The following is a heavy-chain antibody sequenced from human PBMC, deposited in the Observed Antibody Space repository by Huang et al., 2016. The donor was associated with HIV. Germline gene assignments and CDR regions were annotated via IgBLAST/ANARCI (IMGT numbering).Heavy chain of an antibody. CDR3: AGQGRIVGMPAAPLRFDP. CDR2: IYLRGTT. CDR1: GGSISSSSYY. J-gene: IGHJ5*02. V-gene: IGHV4-39*01. Sequence: QLQLPESGPGLVKPSATLSLTCTVPGGSISSSSYYWGWIRQPPGKGLAWIGSIYLRGTTCYQPTPESRVTISGDTAGTHYSLELRGVAAADTAVDCCAGQGRIVGMPAAPLRFDPWGQGTLVTVSS. D-gene: IGHD1-26*01.